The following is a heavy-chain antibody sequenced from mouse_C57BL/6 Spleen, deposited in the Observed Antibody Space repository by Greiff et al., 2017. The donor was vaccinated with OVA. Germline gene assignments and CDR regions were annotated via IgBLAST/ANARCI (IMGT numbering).Heavy chain of an antibody. CDR1: GFSFNTYA. CDR2: IRSKSNNYAT. V-gene: IGHV10-1*01. J-gene: IGHJ3*01. Sequence: EVQLVESGGGLVQPKGSLTLSCAASGFSFNTYAMNWVRQAPGKGLEWVARIRSKSNNYATYYADSVKDRFTISRDDSESMLYLQMNNLKTEDTAMYYCVREGGYGSSRPWFAYWGQGTLVTVSA. CDR3: VREGGYGSSRPWFAY. D-gene: IGHD1-1*01.